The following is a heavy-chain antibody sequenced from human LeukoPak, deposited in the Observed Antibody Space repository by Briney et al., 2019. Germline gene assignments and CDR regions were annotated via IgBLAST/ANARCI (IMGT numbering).Heavy chain of an antibody. CDR1: GFTFSSYV. CDR2: ISGGGGNA. D-gene: IGHD2-21*01. CDR3: ARYGSDRVYFGLDV. V-gene: IGHV3-23*01. Sequence: GGSLRLSCVGSGFTFSSYVLTWVRQAPGKGLEWVSGISGGGGNAFYADSVKGRFTISRDISRSTLYLQLNSLRAEDTAVYFCARYGSDRVYFGLDVWGQGTTVTVSS. J-gene: IGHJ6*02.